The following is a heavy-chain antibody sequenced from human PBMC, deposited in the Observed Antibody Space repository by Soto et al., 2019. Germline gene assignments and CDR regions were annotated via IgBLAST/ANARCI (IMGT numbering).Heavy chain of an antibody. CDR3: ARDVESGSSQYYYYYYGMDV. V-gene: IGHV3-30-3*01. J-gene: IGHJ6*02. CDR2: ISYDGSNK. Sequence: PGGALGLSSAASGFTFSSYAMHWVRQAPGKGLAWVAVISYDGSNKYNADSVKRRFTITRDNTKNTLYLQMNSLRAEDTAVYYCARDVESGSSQYYYYYYGMDVWGQGTTVTASS. CDR1: GFTFSSYA. D-gene: IGHD1-26*01.